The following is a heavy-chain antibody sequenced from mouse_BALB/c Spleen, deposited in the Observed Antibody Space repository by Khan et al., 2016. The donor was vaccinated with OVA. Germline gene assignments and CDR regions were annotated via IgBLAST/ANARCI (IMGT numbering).Heavy chain of an antibody. V-gene: IGHV1-4*01. Sequence: VQLVESGAELARPGASVKMSCKASGYTFTSYTMHWVKQRPGQGLEWIGYINPSSSYPTYNQKFKDKATLTADKSSSTAYMQLSSLTSEDSAVYYCTREGAYYRSDGWFAYWGQGTLVTVSA. CDR1: GYTFTSYT. CDR2: INPSSSYP. J-gene: IGHJ3*01. D-gene: IGHD2-14*01. CDR3: TREGAYYRSDGWFAY.